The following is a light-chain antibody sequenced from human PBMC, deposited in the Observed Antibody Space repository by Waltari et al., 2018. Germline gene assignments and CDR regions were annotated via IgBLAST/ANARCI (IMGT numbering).Light chain of an antibody. CDR1: QSISTY. CDR3: QQSYTTPWT. CDR2: AAS. Sequence: DIQMTQSPSSLSASVGDRVTITCRPSQSISTYLNWYQQKPGKAPQLLIYAASSLRSGVPSRFSGIGSGTDFTLSISSLQPEDLATYYCQQSYTTPWTFGQGTKVEI. J-gene: IGKJ1*01. V-gene: IGKV1-39*01.